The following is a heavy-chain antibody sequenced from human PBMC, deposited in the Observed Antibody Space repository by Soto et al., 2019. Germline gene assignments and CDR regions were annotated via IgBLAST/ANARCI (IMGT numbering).Heavy chain of an antibody. J-gene: IGHJ4*02. CDR1: GGSISSSSYY. V-gene: IGHV4-39*01. D-gene: IGHD2-2*03. CDR2: IYYSGST. Sequence: QLQLQESGPGLVKPSETLSLTCTVSGGSISSSSYYWGWIRQPPGKGLEWIGSIYYSGSTYYNPSLKSRVTISVDTSKNQFSLKLSSVTAADTAVYYCARVDIVVVPAAIGGGYFDYWGQGTLVTVSS. CDR3: ARVDIVVVPAAIGGGYFDY.